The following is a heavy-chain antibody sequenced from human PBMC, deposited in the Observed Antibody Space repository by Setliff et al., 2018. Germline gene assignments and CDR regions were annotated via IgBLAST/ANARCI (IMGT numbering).Heavy chain of an antibody. Sequence: GGSLRLSCAASGFTFGDFAMTWVRQAPGKGLEWVSGIGGRGISTYYADSAKGRFTISRDNSKNTVFLQMNSLRVEDTGIYYCAKRALTSTMVASGGDFDYWAQGTLVTVSS. CDR3: AKRALTSTMVASGGDFDY. J-gene: IGHJ4*02. CDR1: GFTFGDFA. CDR2: IGGRGIST. D-gene: IGHD3-10*01. V-gene: IGHV3-23*01.